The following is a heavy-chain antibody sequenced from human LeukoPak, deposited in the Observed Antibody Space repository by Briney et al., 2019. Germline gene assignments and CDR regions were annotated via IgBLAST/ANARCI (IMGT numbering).Heavy chain of an antibody. CDR1: WRSLSNYY. CDR2: IYAGGNT. V-gene: IGHV4-4*07. CDR3: AREHKDYDGDGYYYGY. J-gene: IGHJ4*02. D-gene: IGHD2-21*02. Sequence: AEPLSLPYTLSWRSLSNYYWSCTRPPAGKGLEWIGRIYAGGNTDHNPSLKSRDTMSVDSSKNQFSQRLSSVPAAHTPVYFCAREHKDYDGDGYYYGYGGQGTLVSVSS.